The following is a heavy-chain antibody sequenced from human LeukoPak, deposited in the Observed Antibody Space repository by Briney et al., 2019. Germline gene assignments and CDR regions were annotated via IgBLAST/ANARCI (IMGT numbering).Heavy chain of an antibody. CDR1: GFTFSDYY. D-gene: IGHD4-23*01. CDR2: ISSSGSTI. Sequence: GGSLRLSCAASGFTFSDYYMSWIRQAPGKGLERVSYISSSGSTIYYADSVKDRFTISRDNAKNSLYLQMNSLRAEDTAVYYCARSYHDYGGNPLGYWGQGTLVTVSS. V-gene: IGHV3-11*01. J-gene: IGHJ4*02. CDR3: ARSYHDYGGNPLGY.